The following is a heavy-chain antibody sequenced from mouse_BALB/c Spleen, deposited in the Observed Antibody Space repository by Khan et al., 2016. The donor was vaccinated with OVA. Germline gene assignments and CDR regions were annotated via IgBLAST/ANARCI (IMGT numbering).Heavy chain of an antibody. V-gene: IGHV2-6-4*01. D-gene: IGHD2-14*01. CDR2: IWGGCFP. J-gene: IGHJ4*01. Sequence: QVQLKESGPGLVAPSQSLSITCPVSGFSLSSYNIHWVRQPPGTCLEWLGMIWGGCFPDYHSTLKSRLSIRKDNSKSQVLLKMNSLQIDDTAMYYCARDYDRYDGYEAMDYWGQGTSVTVSS. CDR3: ARDYDRYDGYEAMDY. CDR1: GFSLSSYN.